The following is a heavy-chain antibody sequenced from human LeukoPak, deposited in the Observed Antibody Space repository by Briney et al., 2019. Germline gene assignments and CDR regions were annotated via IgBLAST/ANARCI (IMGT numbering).Heavy chain of an antibody. J-gene: IGHJ4*02. Sequence: GGSLRLSCAASGFAFSSYGMHWVRQAPGKGLEWVAVIWYDGSNKYYADSVKGRFTISRDISKNTVYLQMNSLRHEDTAMYYCAKGRGYYLDYWGQGTLVTVSS. CDR2: IWYDGSNK. CDR3: AKGRGYYLDY. D-gene: IGHD3-22*01. V-gene: IGHV3-30*02. CDR1: GFAFSSYG.